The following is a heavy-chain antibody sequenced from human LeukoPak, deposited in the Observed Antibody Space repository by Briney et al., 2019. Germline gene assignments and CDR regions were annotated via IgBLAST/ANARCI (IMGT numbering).Heavy chain of an antibody. V-gene: IGHV4-34*01. CDR1: GGSFSGYY. J-gene: IGHJ4*02. CDR2: INHSGST. Sequence: SETLSLTCAVYGGSFSGYYWSWIRQPPGKGLEWNGEINHSGSTNYNPSLKSRVTISVDTSKNQFSLKLSSVTAADTAVYYCAREDVSGQASSSFDYWGQGTLVTVSS. D-gene: IGHD6-13*01. CDR3: AREDVSGQASSSFDY.